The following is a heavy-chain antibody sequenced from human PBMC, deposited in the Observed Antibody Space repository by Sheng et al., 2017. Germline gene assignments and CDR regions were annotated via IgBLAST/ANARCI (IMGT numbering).Heavy chain of an antibody. CDR2: IYYSGST. V-gene: IGHV4-39*07. Sequence: QLQLQESGPGLVKPSETLSLTCTVSGGSISSSSYYWGWIRQPPGKGLEWIGSIYYSGSTYYNPSLKSRVTISVDTSKNQFSLKLSSVTAADTAVYYCARGLYSSGWPNWFDPWGQGTLVTVSS. CDR1: GGSISSSSYY. D-gene: IGHD6-19*01. J-gene: IGHJ5*02. CDR3: ARGLYSSGWPNWFDP.